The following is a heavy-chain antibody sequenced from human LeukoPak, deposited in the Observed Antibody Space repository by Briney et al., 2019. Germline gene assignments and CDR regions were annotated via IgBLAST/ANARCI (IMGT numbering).Heavy chain of an antibody. Sequence: SVKVSCQASVGTFSSYAISWVRQAPGQGLEWMGGIISIFGTANYAQKFQGRVTNTADESTSTAYRELSSLRSEDKAVYYCARAARGFYDSSGYSFDYWGQGTLVTVSS. CDR1: VGTFSSYA. D-gene: IGHD3-22*01. J-gene: IGHJ4*02. V-gene: IGHV1-69*13. CDR2: IISIFGTA. CDR3: ARAARGFYDSSGYSFDY.